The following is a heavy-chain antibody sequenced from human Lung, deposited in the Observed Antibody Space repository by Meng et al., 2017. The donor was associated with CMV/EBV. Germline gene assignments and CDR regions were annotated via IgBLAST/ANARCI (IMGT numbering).Heavy chain of an antibody. J-gene: IGHJ4*02. CDR3: ARGFSLYRTSGVQ. D-gene: IGHD2-8*01. V-gene: IGHV3-11*05. CDR1: GFTFSDYY. Sequence: QVQLVAFGGGRVKPGGALRLSSTGSGFTFSDYYMSWIRQAPGKGLEWVSYISPTTGYTEYADSVKGRFTISRDNAKNSLFLQMNSLRSEDTAVYYCARGFSLYRTSGVQWGQGTLVTVSS. CDR2: ISPTTGYT.